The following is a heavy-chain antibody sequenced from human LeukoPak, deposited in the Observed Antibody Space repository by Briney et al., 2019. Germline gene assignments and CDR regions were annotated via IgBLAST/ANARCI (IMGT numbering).Heavy chain of an antibody. Sequence: SETLSLTCSVSGGSLSSYFWSWIRQPPGKGLEWIGYIYYSGSTNYNPSLKSRVTISVDTSKNQFSLKLNSVTAADTAVYYCARGYWRLEPWGQGTLVTVSS. D-gene: IGHD2-15*01. CDR1: GGSLSSYF. J-gene: IGHJ5*02. CDR2: IYYSGST. V-gene: IGHV4-59*12. CDR3: ARGYWRLEP.